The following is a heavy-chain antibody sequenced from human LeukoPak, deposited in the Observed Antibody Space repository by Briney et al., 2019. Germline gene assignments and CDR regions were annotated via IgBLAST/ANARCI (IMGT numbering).Heavy chain of an antibody. CDR3: ARGQNYYDSSGYFDY. V-gene: IGHV4-34*01. CDR1: GGSISSYY. CDR2: INHSGST. J-gene: IGHJ4*02. D-gene: IGHD3-22*01. Sequence: SETLSLTCTVSGGSISSYYWSWIRQPPGKGLEWIGEINHSGSTNYNPSLKSRVTISVDTSKNQFSLKLSSVTAADTAVYYCARGQNYYDSSGYFDYWGQGTLVTVSS.